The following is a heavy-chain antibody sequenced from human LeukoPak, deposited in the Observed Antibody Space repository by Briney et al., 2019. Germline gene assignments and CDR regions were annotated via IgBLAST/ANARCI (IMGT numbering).Heavy chain of an antibody. Sequence: SETLSLTCAAYGGSFSGYYWSWIRQPPGKGLEWIGEINHSGSTNYNPSLKSRVTISVDTSKNQFSLKLSSVTAADTAVYYCASGDCSGGSCYLGYWGQGTLVTVSS. CDR2: INHSGST. V-gene: IGHV4-34*01. CDR3: ASGDCSGGSCYLGY. J-gene: IGHJ4*02. D-gene: IGHD2-15*01. CDR1: GGSFSGYY.